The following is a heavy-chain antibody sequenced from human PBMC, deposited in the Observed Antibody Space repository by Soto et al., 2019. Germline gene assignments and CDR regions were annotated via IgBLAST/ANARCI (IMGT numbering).Heavy chain of an antibody. CDR1: GGSISSSSYY. D-gene: IGHD5-18*01. Sequence: SETLSLTCTVSGGSISSSSYYWGWIRQPPGKGLEWIGYIYYSGSTNYNPSLKSRVTISVDTSKNQFSLKLSSVTAADTAVYYCARREGYSYGYDYWGQGTLVTVSS. CDR2: IYYSGST. V-gene: IGHV4-61*05. J-gene: IGHJ4*02. CDR3: ARREGYSYGYDY.